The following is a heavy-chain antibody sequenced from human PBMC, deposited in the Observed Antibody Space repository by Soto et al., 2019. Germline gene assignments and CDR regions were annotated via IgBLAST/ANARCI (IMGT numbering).Heavy chain of an antibody. CDR1: GYSFTSYW. V-gene: IGHV5-51*01. D-gene: IGHD3-3*01. J-gene: IGHJ6*02. Sequence: GESLKISCKGSGYSFTSYWIGWVRQMPGKGLEWMGIIYPGDSDTRYSPSFQGQVTISADKSISTAYLQWSSLKASDTAMYYCARQRFLEDPADRYYYYGMDVWGQGTTVTVSS. CDR3: ARQRFLEDPADRYYYYGMDV. CDR2: IYPGDSDT.